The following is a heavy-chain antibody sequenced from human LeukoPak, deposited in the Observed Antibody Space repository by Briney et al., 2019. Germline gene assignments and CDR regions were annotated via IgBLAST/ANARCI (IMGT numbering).Heavy chain of an antibody. Sequence: SETLSLTCTVSGGSISSSSYHWGWIRQPPGKGLEWIGSIYHSGSTYYNPSLKSRVTISVDTSKNQFSLKLSSVTAADTAVYYCARRGRYYGSGSYTRNYYYYMDVWGKGTTVTISS. D-gene: IGHD3-10*01. V-gene: IGHV4-39*07. J-gene: IGHJ6*03. CDR1: GGSISSSSYH. CDR3: ARRGRYYGSGSYTRNYYYYMDV. CDR2: IYHSGST.